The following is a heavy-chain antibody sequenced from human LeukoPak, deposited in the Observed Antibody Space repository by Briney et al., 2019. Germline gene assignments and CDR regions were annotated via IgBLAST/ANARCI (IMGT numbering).Heavy chain of an antibody. V-gene: IGHV1-69*05. D-gene: IGHD4-17*01. Sequence: GSSVKVSCKASGGTFSSYAISWVRQAPGQGLEWMGGIIPIFGTANYAQKFQGRVTITTDESTSTAYMELRSLRSDDTAVYYCAREGAYRTYGDYSPFDFWGQGTLVTVSS. CDR1: GGTFSSYA. CDR3: AREGAYRTYGDYSPFDF. J-gene: IGHJ5*01. CDR2: IIPIFGTA.